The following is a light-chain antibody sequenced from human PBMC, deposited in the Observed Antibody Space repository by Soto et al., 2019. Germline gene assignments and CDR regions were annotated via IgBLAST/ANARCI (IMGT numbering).Light chain of an antibody. V-gene: IGKV3-11*01. Sequence: IVLTQSPAALSLSPGERATLSCRASQSVSSYLAWYQQKPGQAPRLLIYDASNRATGIPARFSGSGSGTDFTLTLSRPAAEDFALYYCQQPSTSPGTFGQGAKVDIK. CDR2: DAS. CDR1: QSVSSY. J-gene: IGKJ1*01. CDR3: QQPSTSPGT.